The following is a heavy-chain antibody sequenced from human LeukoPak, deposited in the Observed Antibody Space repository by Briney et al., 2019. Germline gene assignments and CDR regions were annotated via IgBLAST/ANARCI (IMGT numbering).Heavy chain of an antibody. CDR1: GYTFTGYY. V-gene: IGHV1-18*04. J-gene: IGHJ4*02. CDR2: ISAYNGNT. CDR3: AREALVGATYYFDY. Sequence: GASVKVSCKASGYTFTGYYMHWVRQAPGQGLEWMGWISAYNGNTNYAQKLQGRVTMTTDTSTSTAYMELRSLRSDDTAVYYCAREALVGATYYFDYWGRGTLVTVSS. D-gene: IGHD1-26*01.